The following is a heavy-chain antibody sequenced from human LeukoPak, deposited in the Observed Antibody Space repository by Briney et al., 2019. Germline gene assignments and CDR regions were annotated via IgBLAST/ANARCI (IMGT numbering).Heavy chain of an antibody. D-gene: IGHD6-13*01. CDR3: AKQQLVREFDY. J-gene: IGHJ4*02. CDR1: GGSISSYY. Sequence: SETLSLTCTVSGGSISSYYWSWIRQPPGKGLEWIGEIYHSGSTNYNPSLKSRVTISVDKSKNQFSLKLSSVTAADTAVYYCAKQQLVREFDYWGQGTLVTVSS. V-gene: IGHV4-59*08. CDR2: IYHSGST.